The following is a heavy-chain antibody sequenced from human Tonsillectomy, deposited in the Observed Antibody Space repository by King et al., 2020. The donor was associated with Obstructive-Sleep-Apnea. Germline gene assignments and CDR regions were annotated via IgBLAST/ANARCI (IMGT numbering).Heavy chain of an antibody. CDR3: AGFMLAGGRWFDP. J-gene: IGHJ5*02. CDR2: INHSGST. Sequence: QVQLQQWGAGLLKPSETLSLTCAVYGGSFSGYYWSWIRQPPGKGLEWIGEINHSGSTTYNPSLKSRVTISVDTSKNQFSLQLSSVTAADTAVYYCAGFMLAGGRWFDPWGQGTLVTVSS. D-gene: IGHD2-8*01. CDR1: GGSFSGYY. V-gene: IGHV4-34*01.